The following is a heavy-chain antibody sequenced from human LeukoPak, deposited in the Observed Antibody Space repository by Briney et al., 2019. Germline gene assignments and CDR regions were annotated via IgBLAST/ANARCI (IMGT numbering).Heavy chain of an antibody. Sequence: TGGSLRLPCAASGFPFSSYAISWVREAPGKGLEWVSAISGSGGSTYYADSVRRRFTISRDNSKNTLYLQINPLRAEHTAVYYFAKHCRQLEYPMHHDAFGTSGEGT. V-gene: IGHV3-23*01. CDR2: ISGSGGST. CDR3: AKHCRQLEYPMHHDAFGT. D-gene: IGHD5-24*01. J-gene: IGHJ3*02. CDR1: GFPFSSYA.